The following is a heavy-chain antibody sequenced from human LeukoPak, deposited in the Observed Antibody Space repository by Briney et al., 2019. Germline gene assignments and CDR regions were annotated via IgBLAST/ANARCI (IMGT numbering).Heavy chain of an antibody. J-gene: IGHJ4*02. CDR1: GFTFDDYA. CDR3: ARELPAESPIDS. Sequence: GGSLRLSCAASGFTFDDYAMHWVRQAPGKGLEWVSLISGDGGSTYYADSVKGRFTISRDNSKNSLYLQMNTLRTEDTALYYCARELPAESPIDSWGQGTLVTVSS. CDR2: ISGDGGST. D-gene: IGHD2-15*01. V-gene: IGHV3-43*02.